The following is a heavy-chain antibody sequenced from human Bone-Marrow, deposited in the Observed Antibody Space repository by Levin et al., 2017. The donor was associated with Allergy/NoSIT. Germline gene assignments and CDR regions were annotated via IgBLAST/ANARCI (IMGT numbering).Heavy chain of an antibody. CDR2: ISAYNGNT. V-gene: IGHV1-18*01. CDR1: GYTFTSYG. J-gene: IGHJ5*02. CDR3: ARDSLGPTYNWFDP. Sequence: ASVKVSCKASGYTFTSYGISWVRQAPGQGLEWMGWISAYNGNTNYAQKLQGRVTMTTDTSTSTAYMELRSLRSDDTAVYYCARDSLGPTYNWFDPWGQGTLVTVSS. D-gene: IGHD1-1*01.